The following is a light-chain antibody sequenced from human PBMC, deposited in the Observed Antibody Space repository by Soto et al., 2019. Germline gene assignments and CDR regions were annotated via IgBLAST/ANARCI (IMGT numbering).Light chain of an antibody. CDR2: LGS. CDR1: QSLLHSNGYNY. Sequence: DIVMTQSPLSLPVTPGEPASISCRSSQSLLHSNGYNYLDWYLQKPGQSPQLLIYLGSSRASGVPDRFSGGGSGTDFTLKIGRVEAEDVGIYYCMQALQTPPTFGQGTKVDI. CDR3: MQALQTPPT. V-gene: IGKV2-28*01. J-gene: IGKJ1*01.